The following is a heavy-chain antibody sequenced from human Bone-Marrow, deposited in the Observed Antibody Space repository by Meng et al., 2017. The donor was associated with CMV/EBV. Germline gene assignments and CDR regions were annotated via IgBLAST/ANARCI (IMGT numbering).Heavy chain of an antibody. V-gene: IGHV4-59*01. CDR2: IYYSGST. CDR3: ARDSPDGGNSYFDY. CDR1: GGSISSYY. Sequence: GSLRLSCTVSGGSISSYYWSWIRQPPGKGLEWIGYIYYSGSTNYNPSLKSRVTISVDTSKNQFSLKLSSLTAADTAVYYCARDSPDGGNSYFDYWGQGTLVTVSS. J-gene: IGHJ4*02. D-gene: IGHD4-23*01.